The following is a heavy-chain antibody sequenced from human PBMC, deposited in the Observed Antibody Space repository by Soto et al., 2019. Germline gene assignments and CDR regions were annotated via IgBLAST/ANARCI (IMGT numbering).Heavy chain of an antibody. V-gene: IGHV3-23*01. Sequence: GSLRLSCAASGFTFNSYAMSWVRQAPGKGLEWVSSISDSGDSTYYADSVKGRFTFSRDNSKNTLYLQMNSLRAEDTAVYYCAKDAGHSSSREVKELYFDYWGQGTLVTVSS. CDR2: ISDSGDST. D-gene: IGHD6-13*01. CDR1: GFTFNSYA. CDR3: AKDAGHSSSREVKELYFDY. J-gene: IGHJ4*02.